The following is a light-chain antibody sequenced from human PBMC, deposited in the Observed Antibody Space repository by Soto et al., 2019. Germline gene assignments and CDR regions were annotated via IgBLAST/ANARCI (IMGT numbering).Light chain of an antibody. Sequence: QSARTQPASVSGSPGQSITVSCTGSRNDVGNYNLVSWYQQSPGKAPKLLIYEDSKRPSGVSNRFSGSKSGDTASLTISGLQTEDEADYYCCSYTGGTTAYVFGTGTKATV. CDR1: RNDVGNYNL. CDR3: CSYTGGTTAYV. J-gene: IGLJ1*01. V-gene: IGLV2-23*01. CDR2: EDS.